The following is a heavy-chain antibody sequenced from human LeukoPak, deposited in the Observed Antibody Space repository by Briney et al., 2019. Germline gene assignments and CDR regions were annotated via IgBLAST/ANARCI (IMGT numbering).Heavy chain of an antibody. V-gene: IGHV3-7*04. CDR1: GFTFSSYD. CDR3: VRVHVSN. CDR2: TKHDGSNK. Sequence: PGGSLRLSCAASGFTFSSYDMNWVRQAPGKGLEWVADTKHDGSNKQYADTVKGRFTISRDNTKNSLYLQMNSLRSEDTAVYYCVRVHVSNWGQGVLVAVSS. D-gene: IGHD3-16*01. J-gene: IGHJ4*02.